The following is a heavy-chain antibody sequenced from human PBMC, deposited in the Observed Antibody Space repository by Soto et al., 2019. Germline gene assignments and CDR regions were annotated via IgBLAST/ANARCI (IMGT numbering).Heavy chain of an antibody. CDR1: GFTFSSYG. J-gene: IGHJ4*02. Sequence: QVQLVESGGGVVKPGRSLRLSCAASGFTFSSYGMHWVGQAPGKGLEWGAVISYDGSNKYYADSVKGRFTISRDNSKNTLYLQMNSLRAEDTAVYYCAKDWGNEAVAGQTSPDYWGQGTLVTVSS. D-gene: IGHD6-19*01. CDR3: AKDWGNEAVAGQTSPDY. CDR2: ISYDGSNK. V-gene: IGHV3-30*18.